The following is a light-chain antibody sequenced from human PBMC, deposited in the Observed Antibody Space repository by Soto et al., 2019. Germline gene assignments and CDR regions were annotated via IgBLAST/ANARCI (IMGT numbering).Light chain of an antibody. J-gene: IGKJ3*01. CDR1: HDITSF. Sequence: DIQMTQSPSSLSASVGDRVTITCQASHDITSFLNWYQHKPGRAPKLLIYDASILEAGVLTRFSGSGSGTHFTFTISILQPEDDPTYYCQHCDSLPIFGPGATVDFK. CDR3: QHCDSLPI. V-gene: IGKV1-33*01. CDR2: DAS.